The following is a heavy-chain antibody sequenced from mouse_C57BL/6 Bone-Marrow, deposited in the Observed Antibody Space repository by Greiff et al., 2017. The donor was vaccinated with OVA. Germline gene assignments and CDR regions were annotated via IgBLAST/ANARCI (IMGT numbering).Heavy chain of an antibody. V-gene: IGHV5-17*01. CDR1: GFTFSDYG. J-gene: IGHJ2*01. CDR3: ASHGFYYFDY. Sequence: EVQVVESGGGLVKPGGSLKLSCAASGFTFSDYGMHWVRQAPEKGLEWVAYISSGSSTIYYADTVKGRFTISRDNAKNTLFLQMTSLRSEDTAMYYCASHGFYYFDYWGQGTTLTVSS. D-gene: IGHD2-2*01. CDR2: ISSGSSTI.